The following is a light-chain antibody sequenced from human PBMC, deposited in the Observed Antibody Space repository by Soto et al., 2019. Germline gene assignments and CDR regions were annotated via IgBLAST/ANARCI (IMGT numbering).Light chain of an antibody. Sequence: QSALTQPASVSGSPGQSITISCTGTSSDVGGYNYASWYQQHPGKAPKLMIYDVSNRPSGVSNRFSGSKSGNTASLTISGLQAEDEADYYCSSYTTSSVIIGGGTKLTVL. CDR2: DVS. CDR3: SSYTTSSVI. J-gene: IGLJ2*01. V-gene: IGLV2-14*01. CDR1: SSDVGGYNY.